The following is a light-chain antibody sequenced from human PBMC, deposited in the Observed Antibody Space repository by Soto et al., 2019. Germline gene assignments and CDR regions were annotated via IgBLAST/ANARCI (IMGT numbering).Light chain of an antibody. Sequence: IQITQTQSSLSASVGDRVTITCRASQSISSYLNWYQQKPGRAPKLLIYAASSLQSGVPSRFSGSGSGTDFTLTISSLQPEDFATYYCQQSYSTPDTFGPGTKVDIK. V-gene: IGKV1-39*01. CDR2: AAS. J-gene: IGKJ3*01. CDR3: QQSYSTPDT. CDR1: QSISSY.